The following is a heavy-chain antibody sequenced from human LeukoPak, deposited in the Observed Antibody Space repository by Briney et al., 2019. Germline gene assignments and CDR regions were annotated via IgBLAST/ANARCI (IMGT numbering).Heavy chain of an antibody. Sequence: PSETLSLTCAVYGGSFSGYYWSWIRQPPGKGLEWIGEINHSGSTNYNPSLKSRVTISVDTSKNQFSLKLSSVTAADTAVYYCATSAVGATSWFDPWGRGTLVTVSS. D-gene: IGHD1-26*01. J-gene: IGHJ5*02. V-gene: IGHV4-34*01. CDR3: ATSAVGATSWFDP. CDR1: GGSFSGYY. CDR2: INHSGST.